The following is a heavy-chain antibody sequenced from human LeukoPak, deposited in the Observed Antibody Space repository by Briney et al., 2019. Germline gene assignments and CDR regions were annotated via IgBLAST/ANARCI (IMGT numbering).Heavy chain of an antibody. CDR2: IKGDGSHT. J-gene: IGHJ4*02. Sequence: GGSLRLSCAASGFTFSSHWMHWVRQAPGKGLVWVSRIKGDGSHTNYADSVKGRFTISRDNAKNTLSLQMNSLRAEDTAVYYCARGSGIITGIDEWGQGTLVTVSS. D-gene: IGHD6-25*01. CDR3: ARGSGIITGIDE. V-gene: IGHV3-74*01. CDR1: GFTFSSHW.